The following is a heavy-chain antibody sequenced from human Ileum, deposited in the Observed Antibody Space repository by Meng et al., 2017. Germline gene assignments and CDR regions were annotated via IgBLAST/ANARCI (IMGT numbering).Heavy chain of an antibody. Sequence: GGSLRLSCVVSGFSVRHSWMNWIRQVPGKGLEWVANINLDGSGQFYVDSVKDRFTISKDYAKNSLSLQMDGLRGEDTAVYYCTRISLRTLSDDNWGQGTLVTVSS. V-gene: IGHV3-7*01. CDR2: INLDGSGQ. CDR1: GFSVRHSW. J-gene: IGHJ4*02. D-gene: IGHD2/OR15-2a*01. CDR3: TRISLRTLSDDN.